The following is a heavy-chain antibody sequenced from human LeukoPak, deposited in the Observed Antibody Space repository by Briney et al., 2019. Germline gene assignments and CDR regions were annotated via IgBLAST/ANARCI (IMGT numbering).Heavy chain of an antibody. J-gene: IGHJ4*02. CDR2: INQDGSEK. V-gene: IGHV3-7*01. CDR1: GFTFSVYW. Sequence: GGSLRLSCAASGFTFSVYWMSWVRQPPGKGLEWVANINQDGSEKYYVDSVEGRFTISRDNAENSLYLQMNSLRAEDTALYYCARAASAGTVDFWGQGTLVTVSS. D-gene: IGHD6-13*01. CDR3: ARAASAGTVDF.